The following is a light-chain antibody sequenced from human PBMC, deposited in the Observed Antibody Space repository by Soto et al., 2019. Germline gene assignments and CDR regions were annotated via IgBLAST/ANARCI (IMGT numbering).Light chain of an antibody. V-gene: IGKV2-28*01. CDR1: QSLLHSNGYNF. CDR3: MQSLQTPIT. Sequence: DLVMTQSPLSLPVTPGEPASISCRSSQSLLHSNGYNFLDWYLQKPGRSPRLLFYLGSNRASGVPDRFSGSGSGTDFTLKISRVEAEDVGVYYCMQSLQTPITFGQGTRLEIK. CDR2: LGS. J-gene: IGKJ5*01.